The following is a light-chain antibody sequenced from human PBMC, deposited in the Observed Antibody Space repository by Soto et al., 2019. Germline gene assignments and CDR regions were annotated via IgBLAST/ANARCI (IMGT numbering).Light chain of an antibody. V-gene: IGKV1-12*01. J-gene: IGKJ1*01. Sequence: DIQMTQSPSSVSASVGDRVTITCRASQGVGSWLAWYQQKPGKAPKLLIHTASTLQSGVPSRFSGSGSGTDFTITISSLQAEDFATYYCQQANSFPGTFGQGTKVEIK. CDR3: QQANSFPGT. CDR1: QGVGSW. CDR2: TAS.